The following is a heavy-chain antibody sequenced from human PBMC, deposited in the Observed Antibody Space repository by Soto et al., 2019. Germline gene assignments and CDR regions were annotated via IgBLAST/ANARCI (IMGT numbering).Heavy chain of an antibody. J-gene: IGHJ4*02. CDR1: GFIFSDYF. Sequence: EVQLVDSGGALVQHGESLRLSCAASGFIFSDYFMTWVRQAPGKGLEWVATVKQDGNEMHYVDSVRSRFTISRDNAKNSLYLQMNALRAEDTAVYYCAIGHCLGSWGQGTLVTVSS. CDR2: VKQDGNEM. D-gene: IGHD2-15*01. V-gene: IGHV3-7*01. CDR3: AIGHCLGS.